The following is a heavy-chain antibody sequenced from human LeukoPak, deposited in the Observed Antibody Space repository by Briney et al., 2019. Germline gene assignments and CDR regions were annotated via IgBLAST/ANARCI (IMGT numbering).Heavy chain of an antibody. CDR3: ARAAYDNSGYLTL. V-gene: IGHV3-30*03. Sequence: QPGRSLRLSCAASGFTFSSYGMHWVRQAPGKGLEWVAVISYDGSNKYCADSVKGRFTISRDSPKNTLYLQMNSLRAEDTAVYYCARAAYDNSGYLTLWGQGTLVIVSS. CDR2: ISYDGSNK. J-gene: IGHJ4*02. D-gene: IGHD3-22*01. CDR1: GFTFSSYG.